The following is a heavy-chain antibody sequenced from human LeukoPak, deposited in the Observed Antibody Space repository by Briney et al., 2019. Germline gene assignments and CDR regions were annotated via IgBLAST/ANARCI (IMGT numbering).Heavy chain of an antibody. V-gene: IGHV3-21*01. D-gene: IGHD2-2*01. CDR1: GFTFSSYS. J-gene: IGHJ5*02. CDR2: ISSSSSYI. Sequence: GGSLRLSCAASGFTFSSYSMNWVRQAPGKGLEWVSSISSSSSYIYYADSVKGRFTISRDNAKNSLYLQMNSLRAEDTAVYYCARGAEYQLLFPNWFDPWGQGTLVTVSS. CDR3: ARGAEYQLLFPNWFDP.